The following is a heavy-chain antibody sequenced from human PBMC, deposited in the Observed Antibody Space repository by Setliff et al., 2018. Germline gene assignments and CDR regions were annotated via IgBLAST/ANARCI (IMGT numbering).Heavy chain of an antibody. CDR2: ISAYNGNT. CDR1: GYTFTGYY. V-gene: IGHV1-18*04. Sequence: ASVKVSCKASGYTFTGYYMYWVRQAPGQGLEWMGWISAYNGNTNYAQKLQGRVTMTTDTSTSTAYMELRSLRSDDTAVYYCARVHTYYYGSGSYGGRYYFDYWGQGTLVTVSS. D-gene: IGHD3-10*01. J-gene: IGHJ4*02. CDR3: ARVHTYYYGSGSYGGRYYFDY.